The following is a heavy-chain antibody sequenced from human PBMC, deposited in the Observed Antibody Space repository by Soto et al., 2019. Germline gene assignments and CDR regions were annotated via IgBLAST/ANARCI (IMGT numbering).Heavy chain of an antibody. Sequence: GVSLRLSCAASGFTFSSYGMHWVRQAPGKGLEWVAVISYDGSNKYYADSVKGRFTISRDNSKNTLYLQMNSLRAEDTAVYYCAKDSRQFLVTYFDYWGQGTLVTVSS. V-gene: IGHV3-30*18. CDR3: AKDSRQFLVTYFDY. CDR1: GFTFSSYG. D-gene: IGHD3-9*01. CDR2: ISYDGSNK. J-gene: IGHJ4*02.